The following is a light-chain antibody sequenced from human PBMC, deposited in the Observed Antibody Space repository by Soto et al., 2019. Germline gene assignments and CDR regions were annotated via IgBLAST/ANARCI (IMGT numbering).Light chain of an antibody. CDR1: SSDVGNYNL. J-gene: IGLJ1*01. Sequence: QSALTQPASVSGSPGQSITISCTGISSDVGNYNLVSWYQQHPGKAPKLMIYAVNKRPSGVSDRFSGSKSGNTASLTISGLQAEDEADYYCCSYAGSSTYVFGTRTKLTVL. V-gene: IGLV2-23*02. CDR2: AVN. CDR3: CSYAGSSTYV.